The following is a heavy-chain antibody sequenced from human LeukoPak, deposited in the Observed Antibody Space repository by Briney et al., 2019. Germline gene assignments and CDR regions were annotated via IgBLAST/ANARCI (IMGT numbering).Heavy chain of an antibody. D-gene: IGHD3-16*01. CDR3: ARTDLRPYYYGMGV. CDR2: IYYSGST. J-gene: IGHJ6*02. Sequence: SETLSLTCTVSGGSISSYYWSWIRQPPGKGLEWIGYIYYSGSTNYNPSLKSRVTISVDTSKNQFSLKLSSVTAADTAVYYCARTDLRPYYYGMGVWGQGTTVTVSS. V-gene: IGHV4-59*01. CDR1: GGSISSYY.